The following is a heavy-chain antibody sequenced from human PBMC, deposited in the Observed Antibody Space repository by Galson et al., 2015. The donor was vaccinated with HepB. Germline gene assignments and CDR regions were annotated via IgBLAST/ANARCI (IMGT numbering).Heavy chain of an antibody. V-gene: IGHV5-10-1*01. J-gene: IGHJ5*02. Sequence: QSGAEVKKPGESLRISCKGSGYSFTSYWISWVRQMPGKGLEWMGRIDPGDSYTNYSPSFQGHVTISADKSSSTAYLQWSSLKASDTAMYYCARQPHESNWFDPWGQGTLVTVSS. CDR1: GYSFTSYW. CDR3: ARQPHESNWFDP. CDR2: IDPGDSYT.